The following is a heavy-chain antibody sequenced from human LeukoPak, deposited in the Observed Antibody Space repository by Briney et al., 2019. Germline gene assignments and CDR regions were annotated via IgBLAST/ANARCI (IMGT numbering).Heavy chain of an antibody. V-gene: IGHV1-18*01. CDR3: ASASGYDLSAFDI. Sequence: GASVTVSCKASGYTFTIYGISWVRQAPGQGLEWMGWISAYNGNTNYAQKLQGRVTMTTDTSTSTAYMELRSLRSDDTAVYYCASASGYDLSAFDIWGQGTMVTVSS. CDR1: GYTFTIYG. J-gene: IGHJ3*02. D-gene: IGHD5-12*01. CDR2: ISAYNGNT.